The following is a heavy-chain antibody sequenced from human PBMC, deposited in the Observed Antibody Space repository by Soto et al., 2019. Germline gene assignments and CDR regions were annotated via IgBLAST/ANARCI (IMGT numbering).Heavy chain of an antibody. CDR1: GGSISSYY. Sequence: SETLSLTCTVSGGSISSYYWSWIRQPPGKGLEWIGYIYYSGSTNYNPSLKSRVTISVDTSKNQFFLKLSSVTAADTAVYYCARAPAPVYSSSWYYFDYWGQGTLVTVSS. D-gene: IGHD6-13*01. CDR2: IYYSGST. CDR3: ARAPAPVYSSSWYYFDY. V-gene: IGHV4-59*01. J-gene: IGHJ4*02.